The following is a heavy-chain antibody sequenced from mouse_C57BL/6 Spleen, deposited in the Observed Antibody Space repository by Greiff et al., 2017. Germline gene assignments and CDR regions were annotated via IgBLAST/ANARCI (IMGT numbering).Heavy chain of an antibody. CDR1: GYTFTSYW. J-gene: IGHJ4*01. CDR2: IDPSDSET. CDR3: ARVLPWHAMDY. V-gene: IGHV1-52*01. Sequence: QVQLKQPGAELVRPGSSVKLSCKASGYTFTSYWMHWVKQRPIQGLEWIGNIDPSDSETHYNQKFKDKATLTVDKSSSTAYMQLSSLTSEDSAVYYCARVLPWHAMDYWGQGTSVTVSS. D-gene: IGHD1-1*01.